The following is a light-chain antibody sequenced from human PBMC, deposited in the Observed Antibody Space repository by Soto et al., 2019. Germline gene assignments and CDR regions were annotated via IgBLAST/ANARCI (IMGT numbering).Light chain of an antibody. CDR2: GAS. Sequence: EIVMTQSPATLSVSPGEGATLSCRASQSVRSNLAWYKQKPGQAPRLLIYGASNRATGIPARFSGGGSGTEFTLTIRSLQSEHCAVYFCQQYNSWPLTFGGGTKVEI. J-gene: IGKJ4*01. V-gene: IGKV3-15*01. CDR3: QQYNSWPLT. CDR1: QSVRSN.